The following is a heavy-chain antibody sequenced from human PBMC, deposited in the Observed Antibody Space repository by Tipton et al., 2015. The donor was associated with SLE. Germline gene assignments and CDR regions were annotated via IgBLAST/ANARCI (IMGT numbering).Heavy chain of an antibody. Sequence: LSLTCTVSGGSISSSSYYWGWIRQPPGKGLEWIGSIYYSGSTYYNPSLKSRVTISVDTSKNQFSLKLSSVTAADTAVYYCARDSYGATAYYYYYMDVWGKGTTVTVSS. CDR1: GGSISSSSYY. CDR2: IYYSGST. V-gene: IGHV4-39*07. J-gene: IGHJ6*03. D-gene: IGHD4-17*01. CDR3: ARDSYGATAYYYYYMDV.